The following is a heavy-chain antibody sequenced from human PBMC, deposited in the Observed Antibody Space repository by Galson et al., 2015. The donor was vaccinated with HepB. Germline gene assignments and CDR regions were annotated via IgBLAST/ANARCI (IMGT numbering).Heavy chain of an antibody. V-gene: IGHV3-30*04. CDR2: ISYDGSNK. CDR3: ARDLPLRYFDWLLPFYGMDV. D-gene: IGHD3-9*01. CDR1: GFTFSRYA. Sequence: SLRLSCAASGFTFSRYAMHWVRQAPGKGLEWVAVISYDGSNKYYADSVKGRFTISRDNSKNTLYLQMNSLRAEDTAVYYCARDLPLRYFDWLLPFYGMDVWGQGTTVTVSS. J-gene: IGHJ6*02.